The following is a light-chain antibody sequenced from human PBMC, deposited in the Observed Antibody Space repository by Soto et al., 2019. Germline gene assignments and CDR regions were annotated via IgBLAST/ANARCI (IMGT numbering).Light chain of an antibody. Sequence: EIVLAQSPGTLSLSPGDRATLSCRASQSVSTSYLGWYQQKPGQAPRLLIYGASSRATGIPDRFSGSGSGTDFTLTINRLEPEDFAVYYCQQYGVSPITFGQGTRLEIK. CDR3: QQYGVSPIT. J-gene: IGKJ5*01. CDR1: QSVSTSY. CDR2: GAS. V-gene: IGKV3-20*01.